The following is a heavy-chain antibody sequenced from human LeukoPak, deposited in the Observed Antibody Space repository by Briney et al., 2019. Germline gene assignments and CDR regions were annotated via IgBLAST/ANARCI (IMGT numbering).Heavy chain of an antibody. CDR3: ARALAAAGTNY. CDR1: GFTFSSYS. J-gene: IGHJ4*02. V-gene: IGHV3-21*01. D-gene: IGHD6-13*01. CDR2: ISSSSSYI. Sequence: GGSLRLSCAASGFTFSSYSMNWVRQAPGKGLEWVSSISSSSSYIYYADSVKGRFTISRDNAKNSLYLQMNSPRAEDTAVYYCARALAAAGTNYWGQGTLVTVSS.